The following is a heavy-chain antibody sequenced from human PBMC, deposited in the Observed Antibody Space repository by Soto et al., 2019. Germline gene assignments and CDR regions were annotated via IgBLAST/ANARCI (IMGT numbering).Heavy chain of an antibody. J-gene: IGHJ4*02. CDR3: ATLGRNDVLFDY. D-gene: IGHD1-1*01. Sequence: QVQLVESGGGVVQPGRSLRLSCAASGFTFSSYGMHWVRQAPGKGLEWVAVIWYDGSNKYYADSVKGRFTISRDNSKNTLYLQMNSLRAEDTAVYYCATLGRNDVLFDYWGQGTLVTVSS. V-gene: IGHV3-33*01. CDR1: GFTFSSYG. CDR2: IWYDGSNK.